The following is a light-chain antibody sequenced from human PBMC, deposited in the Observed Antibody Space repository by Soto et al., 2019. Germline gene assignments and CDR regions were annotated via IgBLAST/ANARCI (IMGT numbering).Light chain of an antibody. Sequence: EIVWTESPATLSLSPGERATLSCRASQSVTTYLAWYQQKPGQAPRLLIYDASNRATGIPARFSGSGSGTDFTLTISSLEPEDIAVYYCQQRTNWPITFGQGTRLEIK. CDR2: DAS. V-gene: IGKV3-11*01. CDR3: QQRTNWPIT. J-gene: IGKJ5*01. CDR1: QSVTTY.